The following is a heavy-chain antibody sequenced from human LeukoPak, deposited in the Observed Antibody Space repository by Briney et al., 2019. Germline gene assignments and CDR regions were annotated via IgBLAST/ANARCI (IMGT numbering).Heavy chain of an antibody. CDR1: GGSISSGGYS. Sequence: SQTLSLTCAVSGGSISSGGYSWSWIRQPPGKGLEWIGYIYHSGSTYYNPSLKSRVTISVDTSKNQFSLKLSSVTAADTAVYYCARARDTIFGVVIKPRDAFDIWGQGTMVTVSS. D-gene: IGHD3-3*01. CDR3: ARARDTIFGVVIKPRDAFDI. CDR2: IYHSGST. V-gene: IGHV4-30-2*01. J-gene: IGHJ3*02.